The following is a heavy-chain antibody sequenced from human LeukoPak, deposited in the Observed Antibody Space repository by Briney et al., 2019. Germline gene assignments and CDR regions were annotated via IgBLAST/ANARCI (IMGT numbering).Heavy chain of an antibody. J-gene: IGHJ3*02. V-gene: IGHV1-18*01. CDR2: ISAYNGNT. D-gene: IGHD2-2*01. Sequence: ASVTVSCKASGYTFTSYGISWVRQAPGHGLEWMGWISAYNGNTNYAQKLQGRVTMTTDTSTSTAYMELRSLRSDDTAVYYCAREVFTKPAFDISGHGTMVTVSS. CDR1: GYTFTSYG. CDR3: AREVFTKPAFDI.